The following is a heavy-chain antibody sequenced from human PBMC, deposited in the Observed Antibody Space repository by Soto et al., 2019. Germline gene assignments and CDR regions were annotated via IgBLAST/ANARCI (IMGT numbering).Heavy chain of an antibody. Sequence: GGSLRLSCAASGFTLSDYWMHWARQGPGKGLEWVSHINGSGGSTYYADSVKGRFTISRDSSKNTLYLQMNSLRAEDTAVYYCAKGNSWSPALVLDIWGQGTMVTVSS. J-gene: IGHJ3*02. CDR1: GFTLSDYW. CDR3: AKGNSWSPALVLDI. V-gene: IGHV3-23*01. D-gene: IGHD1-7*01. CDR2: INGSGGST.